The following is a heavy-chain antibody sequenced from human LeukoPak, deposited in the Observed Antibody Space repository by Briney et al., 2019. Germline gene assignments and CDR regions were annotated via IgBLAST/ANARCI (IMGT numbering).Heavy chain of an antibody. V-gene: IGHV4-4*07. CDR3: ARGRGYRYGMFSVAVYS. CDR2: IYTSGGT. J-gene: IGHJ3*02. D-gene: IGHD5-18*01. CDR1: GGSISSYY. Sequence: KASETLSLTCTVSGGSISSYYWSWIRQTAGKGLEWIGRIYTSGGTNYNPSLKSRVTMSVDTSKNQFSLKLSSVTAADTAVYFCARGRGYRYGMFSVAVYSWGQGTMVTVSS.